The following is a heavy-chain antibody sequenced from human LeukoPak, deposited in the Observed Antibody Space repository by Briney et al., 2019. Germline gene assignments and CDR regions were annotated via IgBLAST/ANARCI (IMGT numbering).Heavy chain of an antibody. D-gene: IGHD4-17*01. CDR2: ISSSSSYI. J-gene: IGHJ5*02. Sequence: GGSLRLSCAASGFTFSSYSMNWVRQAPGKGLEWVSSISSSSSYIYYADSVKGRFTISRDNAKNSLYLQMNSLRAEDTAVYYCARDLTMMTTVTRGLGSWGQRTLVTVSS. V-gene: IGHV3-21*01. CDR3: ARDLTMMTTVTRGLGS. CDR1: GFTFSSYS.